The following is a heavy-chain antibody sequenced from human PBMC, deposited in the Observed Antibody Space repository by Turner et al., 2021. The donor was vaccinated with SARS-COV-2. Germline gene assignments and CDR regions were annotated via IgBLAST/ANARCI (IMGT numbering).Heavy chain of an antibody. V-gene: IGHV1-69*04. D-gene: IGHD3-9*01. CDR2: IIRILGRA. CDR3: ARERYYYILTGPIQGDFDD. J-gene: IGHJ4*02. CDR1: GGSFSRYR. Sequence: QVQLVQSGDEVKKTGSSVKVSCKASGGSFSRYRLSWVRKAPGQGLEWMGRIIRILGRANYAQKFQVKVTITAYKSTSTAYMELSSLRSEDTAVYDCARERYYYILTGPIQGDFDDWGQGTLVAVSS.